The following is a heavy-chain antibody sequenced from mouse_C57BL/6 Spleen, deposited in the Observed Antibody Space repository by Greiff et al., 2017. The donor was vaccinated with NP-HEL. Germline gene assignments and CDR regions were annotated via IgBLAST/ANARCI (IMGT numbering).Heavy chain of an antibody. Sequence: QVQLQQSGAELVKPGASVKLSCKASGYTFTSYWMQWVKQRPGQGLEWIGEIDPSDSYTNYNQKFKGKATLTVDTSSSTAYMQLSSLTSEDSAVYYCARRDYGRFAYWGQGTLVTVSA. CDR1: GYTFTSYW. D-gene: IGHD1-1*01. J-gene: IGHJ3*01. CDR3: ARRDYGRFAY. CDR2: IDPSDSYT. V-gene: IGHV1-50*01.